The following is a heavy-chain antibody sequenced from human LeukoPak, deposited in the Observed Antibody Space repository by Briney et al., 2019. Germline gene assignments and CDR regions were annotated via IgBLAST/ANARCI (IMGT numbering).Heavy chain of an antibody. V-gene: IGHV1-18*01. CDR1: GYTFTSYG. Sequence: ASVKVSCKASGYTFTSYGISWVRQAPGQGLEWVGWISAYNGNTNYAQKLQGRVTMTTDTSTSTAYMELRSLRSDDTAVYYCARDSPVRFAAMVGGHWFDPWGQGTLVTVSS. CDR2: ISAYNGNT. CDR3: ARDSPVRFAAMVGGHWFDP. J-gene: IGHJ5*02. D-gene: IGHD5-18*01.